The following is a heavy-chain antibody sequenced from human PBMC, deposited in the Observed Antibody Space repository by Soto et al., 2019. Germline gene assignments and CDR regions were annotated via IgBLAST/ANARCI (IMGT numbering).Heavy chain of an antibody. CDR3: ARGTGTTLYYYFYGMDV. J-gene: IGHJ6*02. V-gene: IGHV4-31*03. CDR1: GGSISSGGYY. Sequence: PSETLSLTCTVSGGSISSGGYYWSWIRQHPGKGLEWIGYIYYSGSTYYNPSLKSRVTTSVDTSKNQFSLKLSSVTAADTAVYYCARGTGTTLYYYFYGMDVWGQGTTVTVSS. D-gene: IGHD1-1*01. CDR2: IYYSGST.